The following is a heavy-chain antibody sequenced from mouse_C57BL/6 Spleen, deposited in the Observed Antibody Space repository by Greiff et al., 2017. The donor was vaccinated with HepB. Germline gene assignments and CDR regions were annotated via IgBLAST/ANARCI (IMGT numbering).Heavy chain of an antibody. J-gene: IGHJ3*01. CDR2: ISGGGGNT. D-gene: IGHD3-2*02. CDR3: ASGKTAQAPFAY. Sequence: EVQGVESGGGLVKPGGSLKLSCAASGFTFSSYTMSWVRQTPEKRLEWVATISGGGGNTYYPDSVKGRFTISRDNAKNTLYLQMSSLRSEDTALYYCASGKTAQAPFAYWGQGTLVTVSA. CDR1: GFTFSSYT. V-gene: IGHV5-9*01.